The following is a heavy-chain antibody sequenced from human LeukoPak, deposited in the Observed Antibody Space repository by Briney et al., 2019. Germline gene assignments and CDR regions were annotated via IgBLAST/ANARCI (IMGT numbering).Heavy chain of an antibody. Sequence: PSDTLSLTCAIYGGSFSGDYWSWIRQPPGKGLEYIGEINHSGNTNYNPSLKSRVTISLDTSKSQFSLKLSSVTAADTAVYYCAKFGDSNYWGQGTLVTVSS. J-gene: IGHJ4*02. CDR3: AKFGDSNY. CDR2: INHSGNT. CDR1: GGSFSGDY. V-gene: IGHV4-34*01. D-gene: IGHD3-3*01.